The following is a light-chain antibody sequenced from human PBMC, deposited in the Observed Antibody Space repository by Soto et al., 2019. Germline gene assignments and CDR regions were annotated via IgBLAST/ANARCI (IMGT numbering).Light chain of an antibody. J-gene: IGLJ1*01. CDR2: EVS. CDR3: TSYAGSIYV. CDR1: SSDVGGYKY. V-gene: IGLV2-8*01. Sequence: QSALAQPPSASGSPGQSVTISCTGTSSDVGGYKYVSWYQQHPGKAPKLILYEVSKRPSGVPDRFSGSKSGNTASLTVSGLQAEDDADYYCTSYAGSIYVFGTGTKLTVL.